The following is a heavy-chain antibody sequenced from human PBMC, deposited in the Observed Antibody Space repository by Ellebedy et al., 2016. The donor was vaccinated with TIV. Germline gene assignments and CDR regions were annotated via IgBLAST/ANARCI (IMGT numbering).Heavy chain of an antibody. CDR2: IYYTGST. Sequence: GSLRLXXTVSGGSISSHYWSWIRQSPGRGLEWIGWIYYTGSTNHNPSLKSRVTILLDTSKNQFSLKLGSVTAADTAVYYCASSPYGDYGIGYWGQGTLVTVSS. CDR1: GGSISSHY. CDR3: ASSPYGDYGIGY. V-gene: IGHV4-59*11. J-gene: IGHJ4*02. D-gene: IGHD4-17*01.